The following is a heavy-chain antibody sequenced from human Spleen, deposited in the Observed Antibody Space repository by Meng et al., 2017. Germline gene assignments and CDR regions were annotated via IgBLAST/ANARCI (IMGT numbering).Heavy chain of an antibody. CDR2: LSGDGFTT. CDR3: AKYSYVFGDYLDY. V-gene: IGHV3-23*01. CDR1: GFYFNNAW. J-gene: IGHJ4*02. D-gene: IGHD3-10*02. Sequence: GESLKISCAASGFYFNNAWMSLVRQAPGKGLEWVSALSGDGFTTYYADSVKGRFAISRHNSKNTLYLQMNSLRAEDTALYYCAKYSYVFGDYLDYWGQGALVTVSS.